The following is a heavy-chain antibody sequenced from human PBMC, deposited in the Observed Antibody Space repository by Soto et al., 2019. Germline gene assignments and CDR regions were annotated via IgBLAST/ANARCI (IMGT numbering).Heavy chain of an antibody. CDR3: ATGDFSSSWYSYYYYMDV. CDR2: ISGSGGST. D-gene: IGHD6-13*01. V-gene: IGHV3-23*01. CDR1: GFTFSSYA. Sequence: GGSLRLSCAASGFTFSSYAMSWVRQAPGKGLEWVSAISGSGGSTYYADSVKGRFTISRDNSKNTLYLQMNSLRAEDTAVYYCATGDFSSSWYSYYYYMDVWGKGTTVTVSS. J-gene: IGHJ6*03.